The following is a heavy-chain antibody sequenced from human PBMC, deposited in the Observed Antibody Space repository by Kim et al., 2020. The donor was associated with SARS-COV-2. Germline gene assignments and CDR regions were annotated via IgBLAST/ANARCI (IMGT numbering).Heavy chain of an antibody. D-gene: IGHD2-2*01. CDR1: GFTFGDYA. Sequence: GGSLRLSCTASGFTFGDYAMSWFRQAPGKGLEWVGFIRSKAYGGTTEYAASVKGRFTISRDDSKSIAYLQMNSLKTEDTAVYYCTRVGSTSYYYYYGMDVWGQGTTVTVSS. J-gene: IGHJ6*02. CDR3: TRVGSTSYYYYYGMDV. V-gene: IGHV3-49*03. CDR2: IRSKAYGGTT.